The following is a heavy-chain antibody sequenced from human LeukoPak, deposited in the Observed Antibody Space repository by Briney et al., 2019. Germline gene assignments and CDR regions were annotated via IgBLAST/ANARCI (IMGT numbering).Heavy chain of an antibody. CDR1: GFTFSNYW. CDR2: IKQDRSEK. J-gene: IGHJ4*02. CDR3: ARAGDGYNSPIDY. Sequence: AGGSLRLSCAASGFTFSNYWMSWVRQAPGKGLEWVANIKQDRSEKYYVDSVKGRFTISRDNAKKSLYLQMNSLRAEDTAVYYCARAGDGYNSPIDYWGQGTLVTVSS. V-gene: IGHV3-7*01. D-gene: IGHD5-24*01.